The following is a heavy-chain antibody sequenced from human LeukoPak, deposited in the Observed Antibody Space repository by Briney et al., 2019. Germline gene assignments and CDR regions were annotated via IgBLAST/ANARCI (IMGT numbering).Heavy chain of an antibody. CDR3: ARDSLSGDYVTPHYYFDY. CDR2: ISYAGSNK. CDR1: GFTFNSYA. J-gene: IGHJ4*02. Sequence: GRSLRLSCAAYGFTFNSYAMHWVRQAPGKGLEWVAVISYAGSNKFYADSVKGRFTISRDNSKNTLYLQMNSLRAEDTAVYYCARDSLSGDYVTPHYYFDYWGQGTLVTVSS. V-gene: IGHV3-30-3*01. D-gene: IGHD4-17*01.